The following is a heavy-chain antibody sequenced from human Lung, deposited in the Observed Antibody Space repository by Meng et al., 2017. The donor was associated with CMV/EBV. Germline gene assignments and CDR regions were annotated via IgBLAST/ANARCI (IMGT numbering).Heavy chain of an antibody. D-gene: IGHD5-24*01. CDR2: IYFSGNT. J-gene: IGHJ4*02. CDR3: VTETGYNYDN. V-gene: IGHV4-39*07. Sequence: QRQLQESGPGQVQPSATLSLTCSVSGGSISSSSYYWGWIRQSPGKGLEWIGSIYFSGNTYYNPSLKSRVTMSVGTAQNKFSLTLRSVTAADTAVYYCVTETGYNYDNWGQGALVTVSS. CDR1: GGSISSSSYY.